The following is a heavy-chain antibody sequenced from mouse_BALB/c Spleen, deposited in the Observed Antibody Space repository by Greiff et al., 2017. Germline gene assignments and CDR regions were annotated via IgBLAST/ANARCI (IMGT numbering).Heavy chain of an antibody. CDR3: ARGEDYGSSYQGAWFAY. V-gene: IGHV2-6-7*01. J-gene: IGHJ3*01. CDR2: IWGDGST. CDR1: GFSLTGYG. D-gene: IGHD1-1*01. Sequence: VQLQESGPGLVAPSQSLSITCTVSGFSLTGYGVNWVRQPPGKGLEWLGMIWGDGSTDYNSALKSRLSISKDNSKSQVFLKMNSLQTDDTARYYCARGEDYGSSYQGAWFAYWGQGTLVTVSA.